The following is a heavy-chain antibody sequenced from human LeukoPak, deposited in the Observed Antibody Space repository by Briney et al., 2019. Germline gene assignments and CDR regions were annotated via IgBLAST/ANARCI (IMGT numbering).Heavy chain of an antibody. CDR3: AREYSSGWYYFDY. CDR2: ISSSGSTI. Sequence: GGSLRLSCAASGFTFSDYYMSWIRQASGKGLEWVSYISSSGSTIYYADSVKGRFTISRDNAKNSLYLQMNSLRAEDTAVYYCAREYSSGWYYFDYWGQGTLVTVSS. D-gene: IGHD6-19*01. V-gene: IGHV3-11*01. CDR1: GFTFSDYY. J-gene: IGHJ4*02.